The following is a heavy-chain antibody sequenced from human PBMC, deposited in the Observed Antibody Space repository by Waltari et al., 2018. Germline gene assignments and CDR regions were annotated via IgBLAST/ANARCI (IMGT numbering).Heavy chain of an antibody. V-gene: IGHV4-39*01. Sequence: QLQLQESGPGLVKPSETLSLPCTVPRGSISRSIYYLGWIRQPPGKGLEWIGSIYYSGSTYYNPSLKSRVTISVDTSKNQFSLKLSSVTAADTAVYYCARHGKVVVNVYWGQGTLVTVSS. CDR1: RGSISRSIYY. J-gene: IGHJ4*01. CDR2: IYYSGST. D-gene: IGHD3-22*01. CDR3: ARHGKVVVNVY.